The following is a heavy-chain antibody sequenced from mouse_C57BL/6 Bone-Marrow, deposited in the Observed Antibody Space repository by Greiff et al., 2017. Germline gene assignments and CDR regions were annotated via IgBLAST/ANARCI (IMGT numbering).Heavy chain of an antibody. J-gene: IGHJ2*01. V-gene: IGHV1-55*01. D-gene: IGHD2-4*01. CDR2: IYPGSGST. CDR3: ARLRVDYGRHY. CDR1: GYTFTSYW. Sequence: QVQLQQPGAELVKPGASVKMSCKASGYTFTSYWITWVKQRPGQGLEWIGDIYPGSGSTNYNEKFKSKATLTVYTSSSTAYMQLSSLTSEDSAVYYCARLRVDYGRHYWGQGTTLTVSS.